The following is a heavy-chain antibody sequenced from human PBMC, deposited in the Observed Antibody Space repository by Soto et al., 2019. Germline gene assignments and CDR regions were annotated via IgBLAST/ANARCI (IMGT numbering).Heavy chain of an antibody. D-gene: IGHD3-3*01. J-gene: IGHJ4*02. Sequence: QVQLVQSGAEVKKPGSSVKVSCRASGGSFSTNTVSWVRQAPGQGLEWMGGITPIFGIANYAQRFQGRLTITADASTSTTYLELSRLRSEDTVFDYCAGQFDYDWSGYFYAYWGQGTLVTVSS. CDR1: GGSFSTNT. CDR3: AGQFDYDWSGYFYAY. CDR2: ITPIFGIA. V-gene: IGHV1-69*01.